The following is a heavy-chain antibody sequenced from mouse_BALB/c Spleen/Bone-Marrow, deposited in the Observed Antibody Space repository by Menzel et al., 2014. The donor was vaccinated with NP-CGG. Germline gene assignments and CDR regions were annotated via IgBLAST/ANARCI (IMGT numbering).Heavy chain of an antibody. CDR3: ARRGSNHWYFDV. J-gene: IGHJ1*01. CDR2: ISSGSSTI. Sequence: EVQRVESGGGLVQPGGSRKLSCAASGFTFSSFGMHWVRQAPEKGLEWVAYISSGSSTIYYADTVKGRFTISRDNPKNTLFLQMTNLRSEDTAMYYCARRGSNHWYFDVWGAGTTVTVSS. CDR1: GFTFSSFG. D-gene: IGHD1-1*01. V-gene: IGHV5-17*02.